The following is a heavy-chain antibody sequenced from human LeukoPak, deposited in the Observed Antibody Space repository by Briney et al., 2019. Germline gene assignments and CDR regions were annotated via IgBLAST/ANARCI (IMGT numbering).Heavy chain of an antibody. V-gene: IGHV4-39*01. D-gene: IGHD2-2*01. CDR1: GGSISSYY. J-gene: IGHJ5*02. CDR3: ARHGNLPIVVVPAAIIWFDP. CDR2: IYYSGST. Sequence: SETLSLTCTVSGGSISSYYWGWIRQPPGKGLEWIGSIYYSGSTYYNPSLKSRVTISVDTSKNQFSLKLSSVTAADTAVYYCARHGNLPIVVVPAAIIWFDPWGQGTLVTVSS.